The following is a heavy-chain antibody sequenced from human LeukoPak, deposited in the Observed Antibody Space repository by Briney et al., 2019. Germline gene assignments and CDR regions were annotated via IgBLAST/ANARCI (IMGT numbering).Heavy chain of an antibody. D-gene: IGHD6-13*01. CDR1: GFTFSGYG. CDR3: AKTEGRSWYGADY. J-gene: IGHJ4*02. CDR2: ISYDGSNK. Sequence: GRSLRLSCAASGFTFSGYGMHWVRQAPGKGLECVALISYDGSNKYHADSVKRRFTISRNNSKNTLYLQMNSLRVEDTAVYYCAKTEGRSWYGADYWGQGTLVTVSS. V-gene: IGHV3-30*18.